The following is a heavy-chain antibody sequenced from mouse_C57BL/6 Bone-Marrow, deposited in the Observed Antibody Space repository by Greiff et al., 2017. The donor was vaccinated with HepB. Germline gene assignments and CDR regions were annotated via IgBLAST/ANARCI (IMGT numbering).Heavy chain of an antibody. D-gene: IGHD1-1*01. CDR1: GYTFTSHW. V-gene: IGHV1-56*01. CDR2: IFPGSGST. CDR3: ASSDYYGSSYDAMDY. Sequence: QVQLQQSGPELVRPGASVKISCKAPGYTFTSHWMQWVRQRPGQGLEWIGGIFPGSGSTYYNEKFKGKATLTVDTSSSTAYMQLSSLTSEDSAVYFCASSDYYGSSYDAMDYWGQGTSVTVSS. J-gene: IGHJ4*01.